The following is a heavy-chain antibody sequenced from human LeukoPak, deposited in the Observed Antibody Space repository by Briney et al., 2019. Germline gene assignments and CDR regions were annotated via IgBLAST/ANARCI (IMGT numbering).Heavy chain of an antibody. CDR3: ARHRASYFDY. J-gene: IGHJ4*02. CDR1: GGTIANHY. Sequence: SETLSLTCNVSGGTIANHYWSWIRHPPGKRLEWIGYIYHSGSTDYNPSLKSPVTISVDTSKNQLSLRLQSVTAADTAVYYCARHRASYFDYWGQGIQVIVSS. CDR2: IYHSGST. V-gene: IGHV4-59*08.